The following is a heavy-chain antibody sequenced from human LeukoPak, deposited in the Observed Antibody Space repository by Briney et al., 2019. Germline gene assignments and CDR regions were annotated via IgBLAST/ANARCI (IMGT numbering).Heavy chain of an antibody. CDR3: AREGYLYSGSYSTPDY. CDR1: GGTFSSYT. J-gene: IGHJ4*02. CDR2: IIPILGIA. D-gene: IGHD1-26*01. V-gene: IGHV1-69*04. Sequence: SVKVSCKASGGTFSSYTISWVRQAPGQGLEWMGRIIPILGIANYAQKFQGRVTITADKSTSTAYMELSSLRSDDTAVYYCAREGYLYSGSYSTPDYWGQGTLVTVSS.